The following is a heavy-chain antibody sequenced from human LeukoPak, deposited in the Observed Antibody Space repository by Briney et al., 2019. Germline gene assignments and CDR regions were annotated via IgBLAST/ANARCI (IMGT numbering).Heavy chain of an antibody. D-gene: IGHD2-15*01. CDR1: GYKFSEYY. V-gene: IGHV1-2*02. Sequence: GASVKVSCMASGYKFSEYYIRWVRQAPGQGPEWMGWINPDSGGTKYTQKFQGRVTMTRDTPPTTAYMELISLRSDDTAVYYCVRDLGVSVRCGGRACARVFWEQRTLVTVSA. CDR3: VRDLGVSVRCGGRACARVF. CDR2: INPDSGGT. J-gene: IGHJ4*02.